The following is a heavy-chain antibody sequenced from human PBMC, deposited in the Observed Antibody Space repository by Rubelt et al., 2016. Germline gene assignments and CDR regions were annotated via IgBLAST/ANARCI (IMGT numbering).Heavy chain of an antibody. D-gene: IGHD6-6*01. V-gene: IGHV4-59*11. CDR2: VSDSGRT. Sequence: QVLLQESGPGLVKPSETLSLTCSISDSSMDIHSWSWFRRPPGKGLEWIGFVSDSGRTNYNPSLESRVSLSMDRSKAEFYMNLKSVTASDTAVYYCARDDSTSSAGWFDPRGPGTLVTVSS. CDR3: ARDDSTSSAGWFDP. J-gene: IGHJ5*02. CDR1: DSSMDIHS.